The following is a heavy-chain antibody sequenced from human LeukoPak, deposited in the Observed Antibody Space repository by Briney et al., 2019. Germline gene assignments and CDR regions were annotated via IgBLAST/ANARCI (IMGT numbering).Heavy chain of an antibody. J-gene: IGHJ3*02. Sequence: ASVKVSCKASGYTFTGYYMHLVRQAPGQGLEWMGWINPTSGGTSYAQKFLGTVTMTRDTSITTAYMELSRLRSDDPDVYYCARGGSGWFDAFDIWGQGTMVTVSS. V-gene: IGHV1-2*02. CDR2: INPTSGGT. CDR3: ARGGSGWFDAFDI. D-gene: IGHD6-19*01. CDR1: GYTFTGYY.